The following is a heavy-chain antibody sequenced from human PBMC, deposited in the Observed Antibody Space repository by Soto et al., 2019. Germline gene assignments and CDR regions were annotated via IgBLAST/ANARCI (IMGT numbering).Heavy chain of an antibody. CDR1: GYTFTSYG. J-gene: IGHJ3*02. Sequence: QVKLVQSGAEVKKPGASVKVSCKASGYTFTSYGITWVRQAPGQAREWMGWISAYNGNTNYAKKLQGRVTMTTDTTTSTAYMELMSLRSDDTAVYYCARQQSSGWYIDAFDIWGQGTMVTVSS. D-gene: IGHD6-19*01. CDR2: ISAYNGNT. CDR3: ARQQSSGWYIDAFDI. V-gene: IGHV1-18*01.